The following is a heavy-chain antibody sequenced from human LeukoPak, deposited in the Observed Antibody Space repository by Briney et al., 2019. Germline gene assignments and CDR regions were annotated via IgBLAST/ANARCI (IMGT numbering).Heavy chain of an antibody. Sequence: PGGFLRLSCAASGFTFSSYAMSWVRQAPGKGLEWVSAISGSGGSTYYADSVKGRFTISRDNSKNTLYLQMNSLRAEDTAVYYCAKDRRFGELLSLFDYWGQGTLVTVSS. CDR3: AKDRRFGELLSLFDY. J-gene: IGHJ4*02. V-gene: IGHV3-23*01. CDR1: GFTFSSYA. CDR2: ISGSGGST. D-gene: IGHD3-10*01.